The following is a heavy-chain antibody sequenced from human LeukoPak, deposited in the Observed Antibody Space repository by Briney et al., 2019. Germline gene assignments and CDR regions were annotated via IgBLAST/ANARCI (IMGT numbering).Heavy chain of an antibody. V-gene: IGHV1-69*04. D-gene: IGHD3-10*01. CDR3: ARDGRMVRGDMYLDWFDP. CDR2: IIPILGIA. J-gene: IGHJ5*02. CDR1: GGTFSSYT. Sequence: SVKVSCKASGGTFSSYTISWVRQAPGQGLEWMGRIIPILGIANYAQKFQGRVTITADKSTSTAYMGLSSLRSEDTAVYYCARDGRMVRGDMYLDWFDPWGQGTLVTVSS.